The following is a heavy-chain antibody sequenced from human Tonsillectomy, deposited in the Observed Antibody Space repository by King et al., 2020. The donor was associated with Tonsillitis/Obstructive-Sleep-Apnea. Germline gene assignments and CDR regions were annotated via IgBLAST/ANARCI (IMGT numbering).Heavy chain of an antibody. Sequence: VQLVESGGGVVRPGGSLRLYWAASGFTFDNHGMSWVRQAPGKGMEWVSGINWNGGSTGYADSVKGRFTIYRDNAKNSLYLQMNSLRAEDTALYHCVRGHSSGWTTFDYWGQGTLVTVSS. CDR2: INWNGGST. J-gene: IGHJ4*02. V-gene: IGHV3-20*01. CDR3: VRGHSSGWTTFDY. D-gene: IGHD6-19*01. CDR1: GFTFDNHG.